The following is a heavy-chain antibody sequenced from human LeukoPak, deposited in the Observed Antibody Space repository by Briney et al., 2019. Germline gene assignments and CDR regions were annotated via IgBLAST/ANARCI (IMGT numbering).Heavy chain of an antibody. D-gene: IGHD3-10*01. CDR1: GGTFSSYA. V-gene: IGHV1-69*06. CDR2: IIPIFGTA. J-gene: IGHJ5*02. Sequence: ASVKVSCKASGGTFSSYAISWVRQAPGQGLEWMGGIIPIFGTANYAQKFQGRVTITADKSTSTAYMELSSLRSEDTAAYYCARDGGFGSSLTPDNWFDPWGQGTLVTVSS. CDR3: ARDGGFGSSLTPDNWFDP.